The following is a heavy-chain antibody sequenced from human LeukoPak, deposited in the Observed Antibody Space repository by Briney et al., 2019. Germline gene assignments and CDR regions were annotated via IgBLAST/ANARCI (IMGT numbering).Heavy chain of an antibody. CDR2: FDSSGST. V-gene: IGHV4-31*02. CDR1: GDSINSATYY. Sequence: PSQTLSLTCRVSGDSINSATYYWTWIRQHPGKGLEWVVYFDSSGSTYYNPSLKNRITISKYTSTNQFSLNLDSVTAADTAMYYCARESTSSSSSFYFDPWGRGTLVTVSS. D-gene: IGHD6-6*01. J-gene: IGHJ4*02. CDR3: ARESTSSSSSFYFDP.